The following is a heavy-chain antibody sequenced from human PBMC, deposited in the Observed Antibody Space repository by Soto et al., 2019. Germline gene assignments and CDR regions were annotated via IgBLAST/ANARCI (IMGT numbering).Heavy chain of an antibody. V-gene: IGHV3-72*01. D-gene: IGHD4-17*01. CDR1: GLTFSDRY. CDR2: IRKKSNSYTT. J-gene: IGHJ4*02. CDR3: TTVTTVDYYFDY. Sequence: EVQLVESGGGLVQPGGSLRLSCAASGLTFSDRYMEWVRQAPGKGLEWVGRIRKKSNSYTTEYAASVKGRFIISRDDSTNLLYLQMSSLKTEDTAVYYCTTVTTVDYYFDYWGQGTLVTVSS.